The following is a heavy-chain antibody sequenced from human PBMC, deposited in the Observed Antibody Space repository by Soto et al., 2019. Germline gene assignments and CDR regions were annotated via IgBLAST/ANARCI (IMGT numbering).Heavy chain of an antibody. J-gene: IGHJ4*02. D-gene: IGHD3-22*01. V-gene: IGHV3-30*18. CDR3: AKGNPAIYDSSGYYDYYFDS. CDR1: GFTFSSYG. Sequence: QVQLVESGGGVVQPGRSLRLSCAASGFTFSSYGMHWVRQAPGKGLEWVAVISYDGSNKYYADSVKGRFTISRDNSKNTPYLQMNSLRAEDTAVYYCAKGNPAIYDSSGYYDYYFDSWGQGTLVTVSS. CDR2: ISYDGSNK.